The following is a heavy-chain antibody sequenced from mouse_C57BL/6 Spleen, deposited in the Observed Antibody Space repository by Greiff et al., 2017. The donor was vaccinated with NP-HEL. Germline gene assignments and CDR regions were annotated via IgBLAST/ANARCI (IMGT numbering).Heavy chain of an antibody. CDR1: GFTFSSYG. Sequence: DVMLVESGGDLVKPGGSLKLSCAASGFTFSSYGLSWVRQTPDKRLEWVATISSGGSYTYYPDSVKGRFTISRDNATSTLYLQMSSLKSEDTAMYYCARQITTVVDWYFDVWGTGTTVTVSS. V-gene: IGHV5-6*02. CDR2: ISSGGSYT. J-gene: IGHJ1*03. CDR3: ARQITTVVDWYFDV. D-gene: IGHD1-1*01.